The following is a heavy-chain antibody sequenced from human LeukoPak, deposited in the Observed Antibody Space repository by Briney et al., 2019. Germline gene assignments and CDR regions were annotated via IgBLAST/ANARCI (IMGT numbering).Heavy chain of an antibody. J-gene: IGHJ6*03. Sequence: ASVKVSCKASGYTFTSYDINWVRQATGQGLEWMGWMNPNSGNTGYAQKSQGRVTITRNTSISTAYMELSSLRSEDTAVYYCASASYSGDYYYYMDVWGKGTTVTVSS. CDR3: ASASYSGDYYYYMDV. V-gene: IGHV1-8*03. CDR2: MNPNSGNT. CDR1: GYTFTSYD. D-gene: IGHD2-21*01.